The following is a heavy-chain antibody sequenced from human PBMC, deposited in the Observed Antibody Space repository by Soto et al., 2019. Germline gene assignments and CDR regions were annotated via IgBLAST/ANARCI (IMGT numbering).Heavy chain of an antibody. CDR1: GFTFGDYA. CDR3: TRSLQQLIPETGY. CDR2: IRSKAYGGTT. V-gene: IGHV3-49*03. J-gene: IGHJ4*02. D-gene: IGHD6-13*01. Sequence: GGSLRLSCTASGFTFGDYAMSWFRQAPGKGLEWVGFIRSKAYGGTTEYAASVKGRFTISRDDSKSIAYLQMNSLKTEDTAVYYCTRSLQQLIPETGYWGQGTLVTVSS.